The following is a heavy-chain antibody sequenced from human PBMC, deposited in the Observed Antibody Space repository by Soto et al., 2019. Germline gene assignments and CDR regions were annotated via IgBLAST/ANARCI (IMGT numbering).Heavy chain of an antibody. CDR2: ISGSGSNT. D-gene: IGHD1-1*01. CDR3: AKGGSELGRTGTSKASTGSPLLDS. J-gene: IGHJ5*01. V-gene: IGHV3-23*01. Sequence: KLLQSGGGLVQPGRSLRLSCAASGFTFWSYAMSWVRQAPGKGLEWVSAISGSGSNTYYADSVKGRFAISRDNSKNILYLEINGLGAEDTALYYCAKGGSELGRTGTSKASTGSPLLDSWGQGALVTVSS. CDR1: GFTFWSYA.